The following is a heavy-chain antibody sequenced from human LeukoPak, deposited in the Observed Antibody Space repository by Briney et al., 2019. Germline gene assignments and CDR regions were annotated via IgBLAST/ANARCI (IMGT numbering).Heavy chain of an antibody. CDR3: AREMDSGSYQRDAFDI. Sequence: PSETLSLTCTVSGGSISSYYWSWIRQPAGKGLEWIGRIYTSGSTNYNPSLKSRVTMSVDTSKNQFSLKLSSVTAADTAVYYCAREMDSGSYQRDAFDIWGQGTMVTVSS. CDR2: IYTSGST. V-gene: IGHV4-4*07. CDR1: GGSISSYY. D-gene: IGHD1-26*01. J-gene: IGHJ3*02.